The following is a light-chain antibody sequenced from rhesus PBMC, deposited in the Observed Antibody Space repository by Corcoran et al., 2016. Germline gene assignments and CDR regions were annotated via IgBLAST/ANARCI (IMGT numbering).Light chain of an antibody. Sequence: DIQMTQSPSSLSASVGDTVTITCQASQGISKDLAWYQQKPGKAPNLLLYDASPLQRGVPSRFSGSGSGTEFTLTISSLQPEDFATFYCQHHNNYPLTFGPGTKLDIK. V-gene: IGKV1-33*02. J-gene: IGKJ3*01. CDR3: QHHNNYPLT. CDR2: DAS. CDR1: QGISKD.